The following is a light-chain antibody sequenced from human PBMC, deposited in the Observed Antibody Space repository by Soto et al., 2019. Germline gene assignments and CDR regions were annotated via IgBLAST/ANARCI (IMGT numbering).Light chain of an antibody. CDR2: HAS. CDR1: QSISSW. V-gene: IGKV1-5*01. J-gene: IGKJ2*01. CDR3: QHYDSLPHT. Sequence: DIQMTQSPSTLSASVGDRVTITCRASQSISSWLAWYQQKPGKAPKLLIYHASNLESGVPSRFSGSGSGTEFTLTISSLQPDDFATYYCQHYDSLPHTFGQGAKLEIK.